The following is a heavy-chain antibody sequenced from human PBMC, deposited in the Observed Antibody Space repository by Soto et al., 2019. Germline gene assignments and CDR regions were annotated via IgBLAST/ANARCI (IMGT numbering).Heavy chain of an antibody. Sequence: LRLSCAASGFTLSRSAMTWVRLAPGKGLEWVSGIDGGDDSTHYADSVRGHFTISRDKSKNTLYLQMNSLRVEDTAVYFCARVQDTGTGRGFYDSGGQGKLVTVSS. CDR3: ARVQDTGTGRGFYDS. CDR2: IDGGDDST. D-gene: IGHD1-1*01. J-gene: IGHJ4*02. CDR1: GFTLSRSA. V-gene: IGHV3-23*01.